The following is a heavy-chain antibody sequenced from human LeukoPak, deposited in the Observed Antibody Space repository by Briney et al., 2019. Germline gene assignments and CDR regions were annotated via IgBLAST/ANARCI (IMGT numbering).Heavy chain of an antibody. CDR1: GFSFDYYA. D-gene: IGHD3-9*01. Sequence: GGSLRLSCAASGFSFDYYAMHWVRQAPGKGLEWVSGISWNSDSTGYADSVKGRFTISRDNAKNPLYLQMNSLRAEDTALYYCAKGLYYDILTGNWFDPWGQGTLVTVSS. J-gene: IGHJ5*02. CDR3: AKGLYYDILTGNWFDP. CDR2: ISWNSDST. V-gene: IGHV3-9*01.